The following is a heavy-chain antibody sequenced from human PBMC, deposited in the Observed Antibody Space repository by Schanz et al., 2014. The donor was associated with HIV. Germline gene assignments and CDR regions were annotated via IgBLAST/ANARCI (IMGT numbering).Heavy chain of an antibody. V-gene: IGHV4-4*07. CDR1: GGSIGNYY. J-gene: IGHJ2*01. Sequence: QVQLQESGPRLVEPSGTLSLTCIVSGGSIGNYYWSWIRQSAGKGLEWIGRVYSGGSSNYNPSLRSRAPMSVAPSRNQSSLSLSSVTAADTAVYYCARHSLYTNGWTRPGYFDLWGRGTLVTVSS. CDR2: VYSGGSS. D-gene: IGHD6-19*01. CDR3: ARHSLYTNGWTRPGYFDL.